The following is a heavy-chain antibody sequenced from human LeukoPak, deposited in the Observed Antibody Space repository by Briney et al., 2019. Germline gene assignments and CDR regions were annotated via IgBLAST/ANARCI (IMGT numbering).Heavy chain of an antibody. V-gene: IGHV4-34*01. CDR3: ARGGGMRYYYGSGSPYKT. Sequence: SETLSLTCAVYGGSFSGYYWSWIRQPPGKGLEWTGEINHSGSTNYNPSLKSRVTISVDTSKNQFSLKLSSVTAADTAVYYCARGGGMRYYYGSGSPYKTWGQGTLVTASS. D-gene: IGHD3-10*01. CDR2: INHSGST. CDR1: GGSFSGYY. J-gene: IGHJ5*02.